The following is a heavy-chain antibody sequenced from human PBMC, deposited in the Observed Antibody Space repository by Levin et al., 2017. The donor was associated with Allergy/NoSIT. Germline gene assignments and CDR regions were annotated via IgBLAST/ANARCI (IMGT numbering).Heavy chain of an antibody. Sequence: GESLKISCAASGFTFSSYAMSWARQAPGKGLEWVSAISGSGGSTYYADSVKGRFTISRDNSKNTLYLQMNSLRAEDTAVYYCAKDYSGIAVAGTIDYWGQGTLVTVSS. J-gene: IGHJ4*02. V-gene: IGHV3-23*01. CDR2: ISGSGGST. D-gene: IGHD6-19*01. CDR1: GFTFSSYA. CDR3: AKDYSGIAVAGTIDY.